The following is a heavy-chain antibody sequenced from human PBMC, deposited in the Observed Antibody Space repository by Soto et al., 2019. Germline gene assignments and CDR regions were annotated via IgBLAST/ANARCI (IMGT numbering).Heavy chain of an antibody. Sequence: QVQLVESGGGVVQPGRSLRLSCAASGFTVSSYGMHWVRQAPGKGLEWVAIISYDGSNKYYADAVRGRFTISRDNSKNTLYLQMNILRVEDTAVYYCAKVRRRQLWSSLRLRSYYGMDVWGQGTTVTVSS. CDR1: GFTVSSYG. D-gene: IGHD5-18*01. J-gene: IGHJ6*02. CDR2: ISYDGSNK. V-gene: IGHV3-30*18. CDR3: AKVRRRQLWSSLRLRSYYGMDV.